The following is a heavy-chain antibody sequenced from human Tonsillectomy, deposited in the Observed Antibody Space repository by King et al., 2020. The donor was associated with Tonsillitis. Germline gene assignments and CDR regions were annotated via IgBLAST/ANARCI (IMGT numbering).Heavy chain of an antibody. J-gene: IGHJ4*02. CDR1: GFTFSSYA. CDR2: VSGSGGST. D-gene: IGHD3-22*01. Sequence: VQLVESGGGLVQPGGSLRLSCAASGFTFSSYAMSWVRQAPGKGLEWVSAVSGSGGSTYYADSVKGRFTISRDNSKNTLYLQMNSLRAEDTAAYYCAATNYYDSSGYYARLRYWGQGTLVTVSS. V-gene: IGHV3-23*04. CDR3: AATNYYDSSGYYARLRY.